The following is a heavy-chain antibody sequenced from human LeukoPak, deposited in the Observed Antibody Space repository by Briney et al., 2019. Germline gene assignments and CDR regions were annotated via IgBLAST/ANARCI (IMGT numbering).Heavy chain of an antibody. CDR2: INPNSGGT. Sequence: ASVRVSCKASGYTFSGYYMHWMRQAPGQGLEWMGWINPNSGGTNSAQKFQGRVTMARDTSISTAYMELSGLRPDDTAIYYCAIIRGFGRKDFDYWGQGTLVTVSS. J-gene: IGHJ4*02. CDR3: AIIRGFGRKDFDY. V-gene: IGHV1-2*02. CDR1: GYTFSGYY. D-gene: IGHD3-10*01.